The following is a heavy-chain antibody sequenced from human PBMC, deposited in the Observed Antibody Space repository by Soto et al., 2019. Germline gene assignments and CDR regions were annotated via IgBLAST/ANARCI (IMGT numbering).Heavy chain of an antibody. D-gene: IGHD6-13*01. V-gene: IGHV1-46*01. Sequence: GASVKVSCKASGYTFTSYYMHWVRQAPGQGLEWMGIINPSGGSTSYAQKFQGRVTMTRDTSTSTVYMELSSLRSEDTAVYYCARAKEPHRSSWYRGIYYYYGMDVWGQGTTVTVSS. CDR1: GYTFTSYY. CDR3: ARAKEPHRSSWYRGIYYYYGMDV. J-gene: IGHJ6*02. CDR2: INPSGGST.